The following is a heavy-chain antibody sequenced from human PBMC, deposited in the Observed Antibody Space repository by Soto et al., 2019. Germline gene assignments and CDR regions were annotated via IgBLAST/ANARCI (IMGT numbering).Heavy chain of an antibody. CDR2: IWYDGSNK. CDR1: GFTFSSYD. D-gene: IGHD3-3*01. V-gene: IGHV3-33*01. J-gene: IGHJ4*02. Sequence: GGSLRLPCAASGFTFSSYDMHWVRQAPGKGLEWVAVIWYDGSNKYFADSVKGRFTISRDNSKNTLYLQMNSLRAEDTAVYYCARARIKIFGVVIPPLDYWGQGTLVTVSS. CDR3: ARARIKIFGVVIPPLDY.